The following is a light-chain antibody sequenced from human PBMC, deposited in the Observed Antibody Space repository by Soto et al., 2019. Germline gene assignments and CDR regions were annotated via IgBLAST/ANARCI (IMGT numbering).Light chain of an antibody. J-gene: IGKJ1*01. CDR3: QEYNGGSS. CDR2: RTS. Sequence: EGVTTQSPATLSVSPGERATLSCRASQTVGGDLAWYQQKPGQAPRLLIYRTSTRANGTPVRFSGSGSGTEFTLTISSLQSEDFAVYYCQEYNGGSSFGQGTKVEIK. V-gene: IGKV3-15*01. CDR1: QTVGGD.